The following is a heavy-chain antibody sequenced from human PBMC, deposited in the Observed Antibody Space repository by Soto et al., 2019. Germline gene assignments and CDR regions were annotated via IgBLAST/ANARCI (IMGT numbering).Heavy chain of an antibody. CDR2: ISYDGSNK. CDR1: GFTFSSYG. D-gene: IGHD3-3*01. J-gene: IGHJ6*02. V-gene: IGHV3-30*18. CDR3: AKDSHYYDFWSGYLSPGRYGMDV. Sequence: PGGSLRLSCAASGFTFSSYGMHWVRQAPGKGLEWVAVISYDGSNKYYADSVKGRFTISRDNSKNTLYLQMNSLRAEDTAVYYCAKDSHYYDFWSGYLSPGRYGMDVWGQGTTVTVSS.